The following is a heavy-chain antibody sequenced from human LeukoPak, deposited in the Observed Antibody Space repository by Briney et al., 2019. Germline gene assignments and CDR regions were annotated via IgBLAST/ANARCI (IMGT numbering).Heavy chain of an antibody. V-gene: IGHV3-30*03. J-gene: IGHJ5*02. CDR1: GFTFSSYG. Sequence: GGSLRLSCAASGFTFSSYGMHWVRQAPGKGLEWVAVISYDGSNKYYADSVKGRFTISRDNSKNTLYLQMNSLRAEDTAVYYCARDRDTHFDPWGQGTLVTVSS. CDR3: ARDRDTHFDP. CDR2: ISYDGSNK. D-gene: IGHD5-18*01.